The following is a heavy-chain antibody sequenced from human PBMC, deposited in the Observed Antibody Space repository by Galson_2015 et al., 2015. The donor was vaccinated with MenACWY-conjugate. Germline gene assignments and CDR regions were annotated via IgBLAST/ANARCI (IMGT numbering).Heavy chain of an antibody. CDR1: GFIFSDYY. V-gene: IGHV3-11*05. J-gene: IGHJ4*02. Sequence: SLRLSCAASGFIFSDYYLSWIRQAPGKGLEWVSYIRGVGDYTNYADSVKGRFTISRDNAKSSLYLQMSSLRVEDTAVYYCVKGRYNYALDFWGLGTLVTVSP. CDR2: IRGVGDYT. D-gene: IGHD5-24*01. CDR3: VKGRYNYALDF.